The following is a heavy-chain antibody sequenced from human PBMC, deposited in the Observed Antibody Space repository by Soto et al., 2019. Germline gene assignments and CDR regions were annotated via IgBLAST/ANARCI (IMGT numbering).Heavy chain of an antibody. CDR1: GYSFTRDW. D-gene: IGHD3-10*01. V-gene: IGHV5-10-1*01. CDR2: IDPSDSYT. Sequence: GESLTISSKRSGYSFTRDWIRWVREMAGKGLEWMGRIDPSDSYTNYSPSFQGHVTISADKSISTAYLQWSSLKASDTAMYYCARRYGSFSSYGMDVWGQGTTVTVSS. J-gene: IGHJ6*02. CDR3: ARRYGSFSSYGMDV.